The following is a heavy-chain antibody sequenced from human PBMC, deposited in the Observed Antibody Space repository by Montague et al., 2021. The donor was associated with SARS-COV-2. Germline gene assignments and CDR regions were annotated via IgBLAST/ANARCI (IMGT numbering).Heavy chain of an antibody. Sequence: SETLSLTCAVYGGSFSGYSWTWIRQPPGKGLEWIGEINHSGITKYNPTLKSRVTISVDVSKNQFSLKLTSVTAADTAVYYCARGRVETTMMVVGFTGGIYSFDSWGQGTLVTVSS. CDR1: GGSFSGYS. CDR2: INHSGIT. J-gene: IGHJ4*02. V-gene: IGHV4-34*01. CDR3: ARGRVETTMMVVGFTGGIYSFDS. D-gene: IGHD3-22*01.